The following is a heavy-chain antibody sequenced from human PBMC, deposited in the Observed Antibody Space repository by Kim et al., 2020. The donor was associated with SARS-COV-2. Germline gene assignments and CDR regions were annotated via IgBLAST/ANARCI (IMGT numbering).Heavy chain of an antibody. J-gene: IGHJ4*02. D-gene: IGHD6-19*01. CDR2: NT. Sequence: NTRYSQKSQARVSIPRDTSATTAYLELSGLRSEDTAVYYCAREAVAGSFDHWGQGTLVTVSS. CDR3: AREAVAGSFDH. V-gene: IGHV1-3*01.